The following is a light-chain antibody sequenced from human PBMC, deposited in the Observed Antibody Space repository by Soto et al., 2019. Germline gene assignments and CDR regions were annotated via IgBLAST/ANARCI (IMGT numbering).Light chain of an antibody. CDR2: AAS. CDR3: QQSYSIPT. Sequence: DIQMTQSPSSLSASVGDRVTITCRASQSISGYLNWYQQKPGKAPKLLIYAASSLQSGVPSRFSGSGSGTDFTLTISSLQPEDFATYFCQQSYSIPTFGQGTKLEIK. V-gene: IGKV1-39*01. J-gene: IGKJ2*01. CDR1: QSISGY.